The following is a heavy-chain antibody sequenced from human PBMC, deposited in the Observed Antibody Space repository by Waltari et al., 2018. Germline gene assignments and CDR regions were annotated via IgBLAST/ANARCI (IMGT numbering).Heavy chain of an antibody. J-gene: IGHJ6*02. CDR2: ISGSGGST. CDR3: AKGQVPAATIYYYYGMDV. V-gene: IGHV3-23*01. CDR1: GFTFSSYA. Sequence: EVQLLESGGGLVQPGGSLRLSCAASGFTFSSYAMSWVRQAPGKGLEWVSAISGSGGSTYYDDSGKGRFTISRDNSKNTLYLQMNSLRAEDTAVYYCAKGQVPAATIYYYYGMDVWGQGTTVTVSS. D-gene: IGHD2-2*01.